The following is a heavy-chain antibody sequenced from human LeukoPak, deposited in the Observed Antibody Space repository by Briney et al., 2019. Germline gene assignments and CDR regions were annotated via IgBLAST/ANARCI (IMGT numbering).Heavy chain of an antibody. J-gene: IGHJ4*02. Sequence: GGSLRLSCAASGFTFSSYTMSWVRQAPGRGLEWVSTITTSDGNTYYADSVKGRFTASRDNSKNTLFLQMNSLRAEDTAVYYCAKDGGLWVSAHWGDSWGRGTLVTVSS. CDR2: ITTSDGNT. V-gene: IGHV3-23*01. D-gene: IGHD7-27*01. CDR3: AKDGGLWVSAHWGDS. CDR1: GFTFSSYT.